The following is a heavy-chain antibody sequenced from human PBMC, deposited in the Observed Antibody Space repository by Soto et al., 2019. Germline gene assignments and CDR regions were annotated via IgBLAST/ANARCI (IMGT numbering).Heavy chain of an antibody. CDR2: IFHDGTA. Sequence: SETLSLTCAVSGVSISSGNWWTWVRQTPQRGLEYIGEIFHDGTANYYPSFERRVAISVDTSKNQFSLKLTSVTAADTAIYFCARLVYDTRLNYMYFDFWGQEAMVTVSA. CDR3: ARLVYDTRLNYMYFDF. J-gene: IGHJ4*02. CDR1: GVSISSGNW. D-gene: IGHD3-10*01. V-gene: IGHV4-4*02.